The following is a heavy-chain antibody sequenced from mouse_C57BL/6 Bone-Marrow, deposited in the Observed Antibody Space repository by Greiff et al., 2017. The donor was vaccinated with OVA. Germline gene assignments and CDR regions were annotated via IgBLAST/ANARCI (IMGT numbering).Heavy chain of an antibody. V-gene: IGHV1-15*01. D-gene: IGHD2-5*01. CDR3: TRSYSNYGDFDY. CDR2: IDPETGGT. CDR1: GYTFPDYE. J-gene: IGHJ2*01. Sequence: VQLVESGAELVRPGASVTLSCKASGYTFPDYEMHWVKQTPVHGLEWIGAIDPETGGTAYNQKFKGKAILTADKSSSTAYMELRSLTSEDSAVYYCTRSYSNYGDFDYGGQGTTLTVSS.